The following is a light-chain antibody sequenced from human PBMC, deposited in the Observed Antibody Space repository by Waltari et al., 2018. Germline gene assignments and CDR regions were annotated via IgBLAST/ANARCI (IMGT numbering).Light chain of an antibody. CDR3: QVWDSDRVV. Sequence: SSVLTQPPSVSVAPGQTATLACGAVQIRTTNVNWYQQRPGQAPVLVFYHESGRPSGIPGRFSGCNSENTAILTIAGVEAGDEAEYYCQVWDSDRVVFGGGTKLTVL. CDR1: QIRTTN. CDR2: HES. J-gene: IGLJ2*01. V-gene: IGLV3-21*02.